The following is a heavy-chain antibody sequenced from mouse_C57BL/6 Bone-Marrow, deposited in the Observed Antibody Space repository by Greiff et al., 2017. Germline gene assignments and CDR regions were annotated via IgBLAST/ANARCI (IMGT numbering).Heavy chain of an antibody. CDR2: IYPGDGDT. J-gene: IGHJ2*01. V-gene: IGHV1-82*01. Sequence: QVQLKESGPELVKPGASVKISCKASGYAFSSSWMNWVKQRPGKGLEWIGRIYPGDGDTNYNGRFKGKATLTADKSSSTAYMQLSSLTSEDSAVYFCARKGGVAYWGQGTTLTVSS. CDR1: GYAFSSSW. CDR3: ARKGGVAY.